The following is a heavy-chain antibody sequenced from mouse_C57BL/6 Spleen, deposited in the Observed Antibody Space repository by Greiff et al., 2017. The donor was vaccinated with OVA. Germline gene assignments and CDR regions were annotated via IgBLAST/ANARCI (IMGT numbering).Heavy chain of an antibody. CDR3: SRSHYYGSSYPSWFAY. D-gene: IGHD1-1*01. CDR2: IFPGSGST. Sequence: QVQLQQSGPELVKPGASVKISCKASGYTFTDYYINWVKQRPGQGLEWIGWIFPGSGSTYYNEKFKGKATLTVDKSSSTAYMLLSSLTSEDSAFYFFSRSHYYGSSYPSWFAYWGQGTLVTVSA. V-gene: IGHV1-75*01. J-gene: IGHJ3*01. CDR1: GYTFTDYY.